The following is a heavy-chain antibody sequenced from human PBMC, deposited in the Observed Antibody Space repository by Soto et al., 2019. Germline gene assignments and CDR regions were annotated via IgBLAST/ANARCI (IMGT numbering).Heavy chain of an antibody. J-gene: IGHJ6*02. V-gene: IGHV3-33*01. Sequence: GGSLRLSCAASGFTFSSYGMHWVRQAPGKGLEWVAVIWYDGSNKYYADSVKGRFTISRDNSKNTLYLQMNSLRAEDTAVYYCARENQREPGNYYYYGMDVWGQGTTVTVSS. D-gene: IGHD1-26*01. CDR1: GFTFSSYG. CDR3: ARENQREPGNYYYYGMDV. CDR2: IWYDGSNK.